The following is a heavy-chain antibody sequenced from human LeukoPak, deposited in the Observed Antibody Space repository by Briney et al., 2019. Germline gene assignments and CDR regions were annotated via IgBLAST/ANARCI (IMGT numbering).Heavy chain of an antibody. Sequence: PGESLQISCKGSGYSFTSYWIAWVRQMPGKGLEWMGSIYPGDSDTRYSPSFQGQVTISADKSISTAYLQWSGLKASDIAIYYCARLGTAVVARYFDYWGQGTLVTVSS. CDR2: IYPGDSDT. CDR1: GYSFTSYW. J-gene: IGHJ4*02. D-gene: IGHD5-18*01. CDR3: ARLGTAVVARYFDY. V-gene: IGHV5-51*01.